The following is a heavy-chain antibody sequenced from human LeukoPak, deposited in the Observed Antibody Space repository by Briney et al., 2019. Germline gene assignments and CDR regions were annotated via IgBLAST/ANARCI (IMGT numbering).Heavy chain of an antibody. Sequence: PSETLSLTCAVYGGSFSGYYWSWIRQPPGKGLEWIGEINHSGSTNYNPSLKSRVTISVDTSKNQFSLKLSSVTAADTAVYYCARRLVGATFDAFDIWGQGTMVTVSS. V-gene: IGHV4-34*01. D-gene: IGHD1-26*01. J-gene: IGHJ3*02. CDR1: GGSFSGYY. CDR3: ARRLVGATFDAFDI. CDR2: INHSGST.